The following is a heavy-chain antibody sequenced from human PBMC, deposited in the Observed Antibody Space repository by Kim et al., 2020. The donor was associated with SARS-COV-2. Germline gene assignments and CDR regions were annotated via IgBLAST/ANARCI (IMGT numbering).Heavy chain of an antibody. CDR1: GYSFTSYW. Sequence: GESLKISCKGSGYSFTSYWIGWVRQMPGKGLEWMGIIYPGDSDTRYSPSFQGQVTISADKSISTAYLQWSSLKASDTAMYYCARLSSGGSGRTVYLIFDYWGQGTLVTVSS. CDR2: IYPGDSDT. J-gene: IGHJ4*02. D-gene: IGHD6-19*01. V-gene: IGHV5-51*01. CDR3: ARLSSGGSGRTVYLIFDY.